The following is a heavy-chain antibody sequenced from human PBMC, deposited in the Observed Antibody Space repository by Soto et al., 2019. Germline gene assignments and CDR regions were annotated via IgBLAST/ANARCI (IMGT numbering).Heavy chain of an antibody. CDR3: ARLNATPYYFDY. V-gene: IGHV4-59*08. Sequence: SETLSLTCTVSGGSISSYYWSWIRQPPGKGLEWIGYIYYSGSTNYNPSLKSRVTISVDTSKNQFSLKLSSVTAADTAVYYCARLNATPYYFDYWGQGTLVTVSS. CDR2: IYYSGST. CDR1: GGSISSYY. J-gene: IGHJ4*02. D-gene: IGHD2-15*01.